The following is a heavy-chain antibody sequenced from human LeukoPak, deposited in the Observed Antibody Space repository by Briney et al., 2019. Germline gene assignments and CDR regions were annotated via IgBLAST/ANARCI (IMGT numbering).Heavy chain of an antibody. J-gene: IGHJ5*02. CDR3: AREYDP. Sequence: SETLSLTCTVSGYSISSGYYWGWIRQPPGKGLEWIGSIYHSGSTYYNPSLKSRVTISVDTSKNQFSLKLSSVTAADTAVYYCAREYDPWGQGTLATVSS. CDR2: IYHSGST. V-gene: IGHV4-38-2*02. CDR1: GYSISSGYY.